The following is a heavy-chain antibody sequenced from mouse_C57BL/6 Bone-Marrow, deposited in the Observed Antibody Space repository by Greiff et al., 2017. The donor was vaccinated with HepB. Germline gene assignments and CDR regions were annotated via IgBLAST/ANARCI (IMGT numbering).Heavy chain of an antibody. CDR1: GYAFSSSW. CDR3: ARCGYDYYPAWFAY. Sequence: VQLQQSGPELVKPGASVKISCKASGYAFSSSWMNWVKQRPGKGLEWIGRIYPGDGDTNYNGKFKGKATLTADKSSSTAYMQLSSLTSEDSAVYFCARCGYDYYPAWFAYWGQGTLVTVSA. J-gene: IGHJ3*01. D-gene: IGHD2-4*01. CDR2: IYPGDGDT. V-gene: IGHV1-82*01.